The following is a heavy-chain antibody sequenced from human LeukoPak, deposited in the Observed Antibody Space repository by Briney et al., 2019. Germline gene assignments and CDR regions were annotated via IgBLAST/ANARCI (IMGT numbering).Heavy chain of an antibody. CDR3: AKEYYDFWSGYPHDY. Sequence: GGSLRLSCAASRFTFSSYGMHWVRQAPGKGLEWVAYIQYDGSNEQYADSVKGRFTISRDNSKNTLYLQMNSLRTEDTAVYYCAKEYYDFWSGYPHDYWGQGTLVTVSS. D-gene: IGHD3-3*01. J-gene: IGHJ4*02. V-gene: IGHV3-30*02. CDR1: RFTFSSYG. CDR2: IQYDGSNE.